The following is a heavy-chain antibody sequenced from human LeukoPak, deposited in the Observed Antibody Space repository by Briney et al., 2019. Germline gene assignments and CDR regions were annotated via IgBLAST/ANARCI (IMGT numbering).Heavy chain of an antibody. CDR3: ARAGSVKVLWFGDPPGGDGYYFDY. V-gene: IGHV4-4*07. Sequence: SETLSLTCTVSGGSISSYYWSWIRQPAGKGLEWIGRIYTSGSTNYNPSLKSRVTMSVDTSKNQFSLKLSSVTAADTAVYYCARAGSVKVLWFGDPPGGDGYYFDYWGQGTLVTVSS. CDR2: IYTSGST. D-gene: IGHD3-10*01. CDR1: GGSISSYY. J-gene: IGHJ4*02.